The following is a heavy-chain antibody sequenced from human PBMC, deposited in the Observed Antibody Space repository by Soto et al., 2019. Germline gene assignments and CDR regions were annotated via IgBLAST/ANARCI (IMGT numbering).Heavy chain of an antibody. Sequence: NPGGSLRLSCAASGFTFSSYSMNWVRQAPGKGLEWVSSISSSSSYIYYADSVKGRFTISRDNAKNSLYLQMNSLRAEDTAVYYCARXDTYYYGSGSYSLWFDPWGQGTLVTVSS. V-gene: IGHV3-21*01. J-gene: IGHJ5*02. CDR3: ARXDTYYYGSGSYSLWFDP. CDR2: ISSSSSYI. CDR1: GFTFSSYS. D-gene: IGHD3-10*01.